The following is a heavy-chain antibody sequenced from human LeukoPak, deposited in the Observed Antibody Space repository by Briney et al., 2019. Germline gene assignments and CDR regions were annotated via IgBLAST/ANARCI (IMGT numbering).Heavy chain of an antibody. V-gene: IGHV3-7*03. Sequence: PGGSLRLSCAGSGFSFSNAWMSWVRQAPGKGLEWVANIKQGGSEKYYVDSVKGRFTISRDNAKNSLHLQMNSLRAEDMALYYCAKSGLRFLEWFDYMDVWGKGTTVTVSS. CDR3: AKSGLRFLEWFDYMDV. D-gene: IGHD3-3*01. CDR2: IKQGGSEK. CDR1: GFSFSNAW. J-gene: IGHJ6*03.